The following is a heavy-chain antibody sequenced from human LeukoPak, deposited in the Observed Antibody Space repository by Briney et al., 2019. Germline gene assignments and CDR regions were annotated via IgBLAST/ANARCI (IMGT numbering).Heavy chain of an antibody. CDR3: ARTKVPSYYYYGIDV. V-gene: IGHV1-69*04. J-gene: IGHJ6*02. CDR2: IIPILGIA. CDR1: GGTFSSYA. Sequence: ASVKVSCKASGGTFSSYAISWVRQAPGQGLEWMGRIIPILGIANYAQKFQGRVTITADKSTSTAYMELSSLRSEDTAVYYCARTKVPSYYYYGIDVWGQGTTVTVSS. D-gene: IGHD3-10*01.